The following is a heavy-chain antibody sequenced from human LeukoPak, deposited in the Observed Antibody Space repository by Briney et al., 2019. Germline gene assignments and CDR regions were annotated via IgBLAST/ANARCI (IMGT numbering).Heavy chain of an antibody. J-gene: IGHJ4*02. CDR1: GFTFSSYA. CDR2: ISYDGSNK. D-gene: IGHD2-2*01. V-gene: IGHV3-30*04. CDR3: NVPAAPFDY. Sequence: GGSLRLSCAASGFTFSSYAMRWVRQAPGKGLEWVAVISYDGSNKYYADSVKGRFTISRDNSKNTLYLQMNSLRAEDTAVYYCNVPAAPFDYWGQGTLVTVSS.